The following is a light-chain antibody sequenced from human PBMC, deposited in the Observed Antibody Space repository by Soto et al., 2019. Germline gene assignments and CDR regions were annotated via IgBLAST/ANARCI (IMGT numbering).Light chain of an antibody. CDR2: EVS. J-gene: IGLJ3*02. CDR3: CSSSGVTTWI. Sequence: QSALSQPASVSGSPGQSVTISCSGTGNDVGNYNLVSWYQQHPGKAPKLLIYEVSRRPSGVSDRFSASKSGNTASLTISGLQADDEADYYCCSSSGVTTWIFGGGTKLTVL. CDR1: GNDVGNYNL. V-gene: IGLV2-23*02.